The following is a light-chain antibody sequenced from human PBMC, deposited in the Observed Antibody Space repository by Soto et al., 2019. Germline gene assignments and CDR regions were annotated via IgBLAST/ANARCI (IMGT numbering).Light chain of an antibody. CDR3: QQRSNWPPRIT. CDR2: DAS. CDR1: QSVSSY. Sequence: EIVLTQPPATRSLSPAERVTLSCRASQSVSSYLAWYQQKPGQAPRLLIYDASNRATGIPARFSGSGSGTDFTLTISSLEPEDFAVYYCQQRSNWPPRITFGGGTKGDIK. V-gene: IGKV3-11*01. J-gene: IGKJ4*01.